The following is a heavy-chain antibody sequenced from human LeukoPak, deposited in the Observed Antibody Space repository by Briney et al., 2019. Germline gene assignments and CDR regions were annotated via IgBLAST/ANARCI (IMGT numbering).Heavy chain of an antibody. J-gene: IGHJ4*02. CDR2: ISSSSSTI. CDR3: TRDLYARFTYDSSGPYFDY. D-gene: IGHD3-22*01. V-gene: IGHV3-48*01. Sequence: GGSLRLSCAAAGFTFSSYSMNWVRQAPGKGLEWVSYISSSSSTIYYADSVKGRFTISRDNAKNSLYLQMNSLRAEDTAVYYCTRDLYARFTYDSSGPYFDYWGQGTLVTVSS. CDR1: GFTFSSYS.